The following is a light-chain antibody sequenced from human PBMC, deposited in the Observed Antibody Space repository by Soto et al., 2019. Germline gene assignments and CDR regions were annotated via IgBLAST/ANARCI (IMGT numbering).Light chain of an antibody. J-gene: IGKJ1*01. V-gene: IGKV3-20*01. CDR3: HQNGSYPL. CDR1: QSVSSSY. Sequence: EIGLTQSPGTLSLSPGERATLSCRAIQSVSSSYLAWYRQKHGQAPRLLIYGASSRATDIPNRFGGSGSETAFPPNISSLERERFAVYFCHQNGSYPLFGPGTKVAIK. CDR2: GAS.